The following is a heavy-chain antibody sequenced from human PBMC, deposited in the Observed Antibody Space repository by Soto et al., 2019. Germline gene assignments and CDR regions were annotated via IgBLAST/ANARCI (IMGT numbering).Heavy chain of an antibody. V-gene: IGHV4-39*01. CDR1: GGSISSSSYY. Sequence: QLQLQESGPGLVKPSETLSLTCTVSGGSISSSSYYWGWIRQPPGKGLEWIGSIYYSGSTYYNPSLKSRVTISGDTSKNQFSLKLSSVTAADTAVYYCARLGYCSSTSCYVGVNYWGQGTLVTVSS. CDR3: ARLGYCSSTSCYVGVNY. CDR2: IYYSGST. D-gene: IGHD2-2*01. J-gene: IGHJ4*02.